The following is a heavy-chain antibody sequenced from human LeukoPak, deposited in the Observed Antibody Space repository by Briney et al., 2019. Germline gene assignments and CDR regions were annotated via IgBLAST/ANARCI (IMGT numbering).Heavy chain of an antibody. CDR3: ARDLYSYGPSDAFDI. CDR1: GYSISSGYY. J-gene: IGHJ3*02. CDR2: IYHSGST. Sequence: SETLSLTCTVSGYSISSGYYWGWIRQPPGKGLEWIGSIYHSGSTYYNPSLKSRVTISVDTSKDQFSLKLSSVTAADTAVYYCARDLYSYGPSDAFDIWGQGTMVTVSS. D-gene: IGHD5-18*01. V-gene: IGHV4-38-2*02.